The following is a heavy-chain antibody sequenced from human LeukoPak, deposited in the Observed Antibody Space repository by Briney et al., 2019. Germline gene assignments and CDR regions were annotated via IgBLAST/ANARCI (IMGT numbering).Heavy chain of an antibody. J-gene: IGHJ4*02. V-gene: IGHV4-4*07. CDR1: GGSISSYY. Sequence: SETLSLTCTVSGGSISSYYWSWIRQPAGKGLEWIGRIYTSGSTNYNPSLKSRVTMSVDTSKNQFSLKLSSVTAADTAVYYCARHYVYYYDSSGPLDYWGQGTLVTVSS. CDR3: ARHYVYYYDSSGPLDY. CDR2: IYTSGST. D-gene: IGHD3-22*01.